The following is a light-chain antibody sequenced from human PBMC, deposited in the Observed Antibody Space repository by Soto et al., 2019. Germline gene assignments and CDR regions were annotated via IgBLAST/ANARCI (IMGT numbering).Light chain of an antibody. CDR2: AAS. Sequence: DIQMTQSPSSLSASVGDRVTITCRASQSISSYLNWYQQKPGKAPKLLIYAASSLQSGVPSRFSGSGSGTEFTLTISSLQSEDFAVYYCQQYHNWPITFGQGTRLEIK. CDR3: QQYHNWPIT. CDR1: QSISSY. V-gene: IGKV1-39*01. J-gene: IGKJ5*01.